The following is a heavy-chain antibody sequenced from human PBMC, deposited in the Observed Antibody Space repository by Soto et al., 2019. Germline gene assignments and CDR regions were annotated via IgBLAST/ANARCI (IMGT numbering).Heavy chain of an antibody. CDR1: GFTFSDHY. CDR2: SRNKANSYTT. V-gene: IGHV3-72*01. J-gene: IGHJ4*02. Sequence: GGSLRLSCAASGFTFSDHYMDWVRQAPGRGLEWVARSRNKANSYTTEYAASVKGRLTVSRDDSKNSLYLQMNSLKTDDTALYYCTRGFDTSGYSDYWGQGTLVTVSS. D-gene: IGHD3-22*01. CDR3: TRGFDTSGYSDY.